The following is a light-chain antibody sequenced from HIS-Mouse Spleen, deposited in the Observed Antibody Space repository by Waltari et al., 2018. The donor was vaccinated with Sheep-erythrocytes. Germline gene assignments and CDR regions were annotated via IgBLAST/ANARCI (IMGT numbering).Light chain of an antibody. CDR3: HQANSFXPX. V-gene: IGKV1-12*01. J-gene: IGKJ1*01. Sequence: DIQMTQSPSPVSASVGDSVTITCRASQGISSRVGWYQQKPGKAPKHLNYAASSLQSGVPSRFGGSGSGTDFTLTISSLQPEDCATYYCHQANSFXPXXGQGTKVEIK. CDR2: AAS. CDR1: QGISSR.